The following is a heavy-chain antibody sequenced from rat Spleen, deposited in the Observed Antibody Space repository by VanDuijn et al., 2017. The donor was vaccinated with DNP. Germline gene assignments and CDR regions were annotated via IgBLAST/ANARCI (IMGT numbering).Heavy chain of an antibody. D-gene: IGHD1-4*01. CDR3: TGVDIYPGLPFEY. Sequence: QVQLKESGPGLVQPSQTLSLTCTVSGFSLTRYGVSWVRQPPRKGLEWIAAISSGGTTDYNSALKSRLSISRDTSKSQVFLKVNSLQSEDTAFYLCTGVDIYPGLPFEYWGQGVMVTVSS. CDR1: GFSLTRYG. V-gene: IGHV2S12*01. CDR2: ISSGGTT. J-gene: IGHJ2*01.